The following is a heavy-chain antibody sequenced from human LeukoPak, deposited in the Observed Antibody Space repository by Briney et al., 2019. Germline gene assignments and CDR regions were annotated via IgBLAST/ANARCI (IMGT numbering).Heavy chain of an antibody. CDR2: ISSSSSYI. Sequence: GGSLRLSCAASGFTFSSYSMNWVRQAPGKGLEWVSSISSSSSYIYYADSVEGRFTISRDNAKNSLYLQMNSLRAEDTAVYYCARIGWYDILTDWFDPWGQGTLVTVSS. J-gene: IGHJ5*02. D-gene: IGHD3-9*01. V-gene: IGHV3-21*01. CDR3: ARIGWYDILTDWFDP. CDR1: GFTFSSYS.